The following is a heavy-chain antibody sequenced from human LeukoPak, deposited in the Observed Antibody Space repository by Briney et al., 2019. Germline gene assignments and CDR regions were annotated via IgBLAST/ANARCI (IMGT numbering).Heavy chain of an antibody. Sequence: SETLSLTCTVSGGSISSGTYYWSWFRQPAGKGLEWIGRINYSGNTNYNPSLKSRVTISVDTSTNQFSLKLRSVTAADTAVYFCARGPYSYDSSGAFDIWGQGTMVTVSS. CDR1: GGSISSGTYY. V-gene: IGHV4-61*02. J-gene: IGHJ3*02. D-gene: IGHD3-22*01. CDR2: INYSGNT. CDR3: ARGPYSYDSSGAFDI.